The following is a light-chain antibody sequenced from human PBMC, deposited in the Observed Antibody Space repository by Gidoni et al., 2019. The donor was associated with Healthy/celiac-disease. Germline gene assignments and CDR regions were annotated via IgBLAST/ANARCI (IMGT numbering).Light chain of an antibody. Sequence: DIQLTQSPSSLSASVGDRVTITCRASQSISSYLNWYQQKPGKAPKLLIYAAPSLQSGVPSRFSGSGSGTDFTLTISSLQPEDFATYYCQQSYSTSITFXXXTRLEIK. V-gene: IGKV1-39*01. CDR1: QSISSY. J-gene: IGKJ5*01. CDR3: QQSYSTSIT. CDR2: AAP.